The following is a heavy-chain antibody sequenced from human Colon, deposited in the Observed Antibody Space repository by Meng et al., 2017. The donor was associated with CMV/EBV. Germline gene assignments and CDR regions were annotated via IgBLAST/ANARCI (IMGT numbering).Heavy chain of an antibody. J-gene: IGHJ4*02. CDR3: AKIRGPYSSGWYGDY. CDR2: ISGSGGST. V-gene: IGHV3-23*01. Sequence: GGSLRLSCAASGFTFSSYAMSWVRQAPGKGLEWVSAISGSGGSTYYADSVKGRFTISRDNSKNTLYLQMSSLRAEDTAVYYCAKIRGPYSSGWYGDYWGQGTLVTVSS. D-gene: IGHD6-19*01. CDR1: GFTFSSYA.